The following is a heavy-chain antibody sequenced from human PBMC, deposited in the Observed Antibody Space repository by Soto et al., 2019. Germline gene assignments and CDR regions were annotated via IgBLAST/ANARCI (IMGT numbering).Heavy chain of an antibody. CDR2: IIPIFGTA. D-gene: IGHD1-26*01. CDR1: GGTFSSYA. J-gene: IGHJ4*02. CDR3: AGENRHGAGAVG. V-gene: IGHV1-69*13. Sequence: SVKVSCKASGGTFSSYAISLVRQAPGQGLEWMGGIIPIFGTANYAQKFQGRVTITADESTSTAYMELSSLRSEDTVVYYCAGENRHGAGAVGWGRGTLVTVSS.